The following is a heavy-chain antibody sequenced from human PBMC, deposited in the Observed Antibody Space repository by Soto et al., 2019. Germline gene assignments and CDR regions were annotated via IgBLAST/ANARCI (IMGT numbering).Heavy chain of an antibody. V-gene: IGHV3-30*18. CDR2: ISYDGSNK. D-gene: IGHD6-6*01. Sequence: GGSLRLSCAASGFTFSSYGMHWVRQAPGKGLEWVAVISYDGSNKYYADSVKGRFTISRDNSKNTLYLQMNSLRAEDTAVYYCAKDHEYSSSLGASAPHDYWGQGTLVTVSS. CDR3: AKDHEYSSSLGASAPHDY. J-gene: IGHJ4*02. CDR1: GFTFSSYG.